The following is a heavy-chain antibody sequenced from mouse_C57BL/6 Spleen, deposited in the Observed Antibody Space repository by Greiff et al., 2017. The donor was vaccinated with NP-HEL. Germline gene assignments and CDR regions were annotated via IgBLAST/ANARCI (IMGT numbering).Heavy chain of an antibody. D-gene: IGHD2-2*01. CDR3: ARGVYGYDGTWFAY. CDR2: IYPGSGNT. J-gene: IGHJ3*01. CDR1: GYTFTDYY. V-gene: IGHV1-76*01. Sequence: QVHVKQSGAELVRPGASVKLSCKASGYTFTDYYINWVKQRPGQGLEWIARIYPGSGNTYYNEKFKGKATLTAEKSSSTAYMQLSSLTSEDSAVYFCARGVYGYDGTWFAYWGQGTLVTVSA.